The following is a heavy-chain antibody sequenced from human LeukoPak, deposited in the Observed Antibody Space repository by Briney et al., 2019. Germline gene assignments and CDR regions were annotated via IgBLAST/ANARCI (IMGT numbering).Heavy chain of an antibody. CDR3: AKDSIAARRVDY. CDR2: IRYDGSNK. CDR1: GFTFTSYG. D-gene: IGHD6-6*01. V-gene: IGHV3-30*02. J-gene: IGHJ4*02. Sequence: AGGSLRLSCAASGFTFTSYGMHWVRQAPGKGLEWVAFIRYDGSNKYYADSVKGRFTISRDNSKNTLYLQMNSLRAEDTAVYYCAKDSIAARRVDYWGQGTPVTVSS.